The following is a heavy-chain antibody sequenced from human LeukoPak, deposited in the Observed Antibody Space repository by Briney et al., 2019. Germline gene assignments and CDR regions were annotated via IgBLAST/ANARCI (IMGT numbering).Heavy chain of an antibody. V-gene: IGHV3-30*02. D-gene: IGHD3-10*01. CDR3: ARGPARGAFDI. J-gene: IGHJ3*02. CDR2: LRMDSRDT. CDR1: GFSLSSHG. Sequence: GGSLRLSCAASGFSLSSHGMHWVRQTPGKGLQWVGFLRMDSRDTYFADSVKGRFTISRDDSKNILYLQMNTLRPEDTAAYYCARGPARGAFDIWGQGTMVTVSS.